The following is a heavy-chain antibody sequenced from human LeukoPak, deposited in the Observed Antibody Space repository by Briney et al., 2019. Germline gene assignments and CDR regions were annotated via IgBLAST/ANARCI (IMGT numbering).Heavy chain of an antibody. D-gene: IGHD6-13*01. V-gene: IGHV3-21*04. CDR3: ARVGAAGTWWFDP. Sequence: GGSLRLSCAASGFTFSSYSMNWVRQAPGKGLEWVSCISSSGTYVYYADSVKGRFTISRDNAKNSLSLQMNSLRSDDTAVYYCARVGAAGTWWFDPWGQGTLVTVSS. CDR1: GFTFSSYS. CDR2: ISSSGTYV. J-gene: IGHJ5*02.